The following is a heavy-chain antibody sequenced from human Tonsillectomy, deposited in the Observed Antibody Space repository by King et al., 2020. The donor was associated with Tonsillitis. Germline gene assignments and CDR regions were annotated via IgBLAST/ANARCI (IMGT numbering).Heavy chain of an antibody. CDR2: ISYDGSEK. CDR1: GFTFSNYA. V-gene: IGHV3-30*04. D-gene: IGHD1-1*01. J-gene: IGHJ4*02. Sequence: VQLVESGGGVVQPGRSLRLSCAASGFTFSNYAMHWVRQAPGQGLEWVAIISYDGSEKYYADSVKGRFTISRDNSKNKMYVQMNSLRPEDTAVYYCASDLMSGDWNDPLGYFDNWGQGTLVTVSS. CDR3: ASDLMSGDWNDPLGYFDN.